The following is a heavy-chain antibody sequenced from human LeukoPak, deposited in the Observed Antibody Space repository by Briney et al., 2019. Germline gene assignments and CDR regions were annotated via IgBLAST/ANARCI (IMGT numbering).Heavy chain of an antibody. CDR2: ISSSSSYI. V-gene: IGHV3-21*01. CDR3: ARDQGYYDSSGYGY. D-gene: IGHD3-22*01. J-gene: IGHJ4*02. Sequence: GGSLRLSCAASGFTFSSYSMNWARQAPGKGLEWVSSISSSSSYIYYADSVKGRFTISRDNAKNSLYLQMNSLRAEDTAVYYCARDQGYYDSSGYGYWGQGTLVTVSS. CDR1: GFTFSSYS.